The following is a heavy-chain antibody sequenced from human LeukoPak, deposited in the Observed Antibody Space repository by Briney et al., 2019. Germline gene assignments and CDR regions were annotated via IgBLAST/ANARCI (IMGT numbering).Heavy chain of an antibody. J-gene: IGHJ6*02. V-gene: IGHV1-69*13. Sequence: GASVKVSCKASGGTFSSYAISWVRQAPGQGLEWMGGIIPIFGTANYAQKFQGRVTITADESTSTAYMELSSLRSEDTAVYYCARYLIAVAGDYYYGVDVWGQGTTVTVSS. CDR3: ARYLIAVAGDYYYGVDV. CDR2: IIPIFGTA. D-gene: IGHD6-19*01. CDR1: GGTFSSYA.